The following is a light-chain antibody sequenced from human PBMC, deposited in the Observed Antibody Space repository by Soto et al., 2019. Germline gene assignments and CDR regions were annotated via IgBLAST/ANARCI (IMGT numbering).Light chain of an antibody. Sequence: QSALTQPASVSGSPGQSITISCTGTSSDVGGYNYVSWYQQHPGKVPKLMIYDVSNRPSGVSNRFSGSKYGNTASLTISGLQTEDEADYYCSSYTSSSTYWVFGGGTKLTVL. CDR3: SSYTSSSTYWV. V-gene: IGLV2-14*01. CDR1: SSDVGGYNY. CDR2: DVS. J-gene: IGLJ3*02.